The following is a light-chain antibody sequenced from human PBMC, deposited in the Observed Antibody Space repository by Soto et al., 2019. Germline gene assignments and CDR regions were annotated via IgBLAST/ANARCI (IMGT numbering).Light chain of an antibody. CDR1: QSVSSN. J-gene: IGKJ2*01. CDR2: GAS. CDR3: QRHDMWRFT. V-gene: IGKV3-15*01. Sequence: EIVMTQSPATLSVSPGERATLSCRASQSVSSNLAWYQQKPGQAPRLLIYGASTRATGIPARLSGSGSGTGFTLTISRLQSEEFAVYYCQRHDMWRFTFGQGTKLDIK.